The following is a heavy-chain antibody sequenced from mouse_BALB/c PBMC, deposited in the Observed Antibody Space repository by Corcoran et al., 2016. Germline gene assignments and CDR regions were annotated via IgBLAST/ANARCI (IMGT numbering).Heavy chain of an antibody. CDR2: IYWDDDK. CDR3: ARNYDSSFPFAY. Sequence: QVTLKESGPGILQPSQTLSLTCSFSGFSLSTSGMGVSWIRQPSGKGLEWLAHIYWDDDKRYNPSLKSRLTISKDTSSNQVFLKITSVDTADTATYYCARNYDSSFPFAYWGQGTLVTVSA. J-gene: IGHJ3*01. CDR1: GFSLSTSGMG. D-gene: IGHD2-4*01. V-gene: IGHV8-12*01.